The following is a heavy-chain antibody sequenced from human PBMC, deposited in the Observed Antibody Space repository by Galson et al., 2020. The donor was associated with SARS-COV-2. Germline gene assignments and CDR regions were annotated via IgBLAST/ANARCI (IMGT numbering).Heavy chain of an antibody. J-gene: IGHJ2*01. Sequence: ASVKVSCKASGYTFTAYGISWVRQAPGQGLEWMGWISAYNGNTNYAQKFQGRVNMTTDTSTNTAYMELRSLRSDDTAVYYCARGGRGSGSYSWCFDLWGRGTQVTVST. CDR2: ISAYNGNT. D-gene: IGHD3-10*01. CDR1: GYTFTAYG. V-gene: IGHV1-18*01. CDR3: ARGGRGSGSYSWCFDL.